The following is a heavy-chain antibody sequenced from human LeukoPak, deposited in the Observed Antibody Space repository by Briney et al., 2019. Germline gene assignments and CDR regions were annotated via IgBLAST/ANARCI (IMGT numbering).Heavy chain of an antibody. CDR3: ARHYYDNTGYYYLDY. D-gene: IGHD3-22*01. CDR2: MYYSGST. Sequence: SETLSLTCNVSGGAVTGSTYYWAWIRQPPGKGLEWIGSMYYSGSTYYNPSLKSRVTISVDTSKNQFSLKLTSVTAADTATYYCARHYYDNTGYYYLDYRGQGTLVTVSS. J-gene: IGHJ4*02. V-gene: IGHV4-39*01. CDR1: GGAVTGSTYY.